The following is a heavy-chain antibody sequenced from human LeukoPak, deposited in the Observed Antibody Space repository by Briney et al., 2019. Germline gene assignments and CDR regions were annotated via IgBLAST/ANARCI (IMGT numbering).Heavy chain of an antibody. Sequence: SETLSLTCTVSGGSISSGGYYWSWIRQHPGKGLEWIGYIYYSGSTYYNPSLKSRVTTSVDTSKNQFSLKLSSVTAADTAVYYCARRTVTNAFDIWGQGTMVTVSS. D-gene: IGHD4-17*01. J-gene: IGHJ3*02. V-gene: IGHV4-31*03. CDR2: IYYSGST. CDR1: GGSISSGGYY. CDR3: ARRTVTNAFDI.